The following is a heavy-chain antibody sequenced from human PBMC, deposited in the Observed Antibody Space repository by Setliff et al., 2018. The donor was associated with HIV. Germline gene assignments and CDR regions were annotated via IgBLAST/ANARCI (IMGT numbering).Heavy chain of an antibody. V-gene: IGHV1-3*01. CDR3: ERDFPSPAYRSSWAHLYYHYGMDV. J-gene: IGHJ6*02. CDR1: GYTFSTYA. D-gene: IGHD6-13*01. CDR2: INAGNGDT. Sequence: GASVKVSCKASGYTFSTYAMQWVRQAPGQRLERRGWINAGNGDTKYSQKFQGRVTITRDTSASTAYMEVSSLRSEDTAVYYCERDFPSPAYRSSWAHLYYHYGMDVWGQGTTVTVSS.